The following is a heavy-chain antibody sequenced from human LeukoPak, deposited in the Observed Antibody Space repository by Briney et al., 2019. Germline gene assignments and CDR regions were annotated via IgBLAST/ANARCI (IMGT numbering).Heavy chain of an antibody. CDR2: ISYDGSNK. CDR1: GFTFSSYG. CDR3: ANGYCSSTSCYSDYYFDY. Sequence: GGSLRLSCAASGFTFSSYGMHWVRQAPGKGLEWVAVISYDGSNKYYADSVKGRFTISRDNSKNTLYLQMNSLRAEDTAVYHCANGYCSSTSCYSDYYFDYWGQGTLVTVSS. D-gene: IGHD2-2*01. J-gene: IGHJ4*02. V-gene: IGHV3-30*18.